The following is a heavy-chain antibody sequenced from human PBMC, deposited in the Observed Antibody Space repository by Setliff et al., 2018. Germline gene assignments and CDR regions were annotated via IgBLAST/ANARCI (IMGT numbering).Heavy chain of an antibody. CDR2: ISHSGDP. CDR3: ARAPQYSNFWYALSWFDP. Sequence: PSETLSLTCAVYGGPFSGYHWSWIRQPPGKGLEWIGEISHSGDPNYNPSLKSRVTISLDTSKNQFSLKLTSVTAADTAVYYCARAPQYSNFWYALSWFDPWGQGTLVTVSS. D-gene: IGHD3-3*01. V-gene: IGHV4-34*01. CDR1: GGPFSGYH. J-gene: IGHJ5*02.